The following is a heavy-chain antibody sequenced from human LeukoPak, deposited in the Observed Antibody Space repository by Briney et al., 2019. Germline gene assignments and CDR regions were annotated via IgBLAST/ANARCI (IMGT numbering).Heavy chain of an antibody. D-gene: IGHD3-22*01. CDR1: GYSFTEYG. V-gene: IGHV1-18*04. CDR3: ARSGYYFVGFDY. Sequence: ASVKVSCKASGYSFTEYGINWVRQAPGQGLEWMGWISAYNGNTNFAPKFQDRVIRTTDTSTSTAYMELRSLRSDDTAVYFCARSGYYFVGFDYWGQGTLVTVSS. CDR2: ISAYNGNT. J-gene: IGHJ4*02.